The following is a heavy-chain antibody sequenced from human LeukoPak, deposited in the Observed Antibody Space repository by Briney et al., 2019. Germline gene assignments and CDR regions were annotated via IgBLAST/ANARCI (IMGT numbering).Heavy chain of an antibody. D-gene: IGHD1-7*01. CDR1: GFTFSSYA. V-gene: IGHV3-23*01. CDR3: ARGTSINWYDQ. CDR2: IGDSGAVT. Sequence: GGSLRLSCAASGFTFSSYAMSWVRQAPGKGLEWVSLIGDSGAVTYYADSVRGRFTISRDNSKSMLYVQMNSLRVEDTAVYYCARGTSINWYDQWGQGTLVTVSS. J-gene: IGHJ5*02.